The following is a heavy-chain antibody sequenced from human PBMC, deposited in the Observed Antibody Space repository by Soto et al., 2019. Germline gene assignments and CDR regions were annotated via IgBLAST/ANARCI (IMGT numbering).Heavy chain of an antibody. V-gene: IGHV1-69*04. J-gene: IGHJ4*02. Sequence: QVQLVQSGAEVKRPGSSVKVSCKASGDTFNFYSINWVRQAPGLGLEWMGRVNPILSMSNYAQRFQGRVTVTADKSTRTAYMELSGLRSEDTAIYYCATSYGSGYRAFDFWGQGALVTVSS. CDR3: ATSYGSGYRAFDF. CDR2: VNPILSMS. D-gene: IGHD3-10*01. CDR1: GDTFNFYS.